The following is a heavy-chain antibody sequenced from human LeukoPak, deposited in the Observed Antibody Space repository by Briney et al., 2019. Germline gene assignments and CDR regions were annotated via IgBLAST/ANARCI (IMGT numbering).Heavy chain of an antibody. D-gene: IGHD1-26*01. J-gene: IGHJ4*02. CDR3: AKDVGGELPGYYFDY. CDR1: GFTFDDYA. V-gene: IGHV3-9*03. Sequence: GGSLRLSCAASGFTFDDYAMHRVRQAPGKGLEWVSGISWNSGSIGYADSVKGRFTISRDNAKNSLYLQMNSLRAEDMALYYCAKDVGGELPGYYFDYWGQGTLVTVSS. CDR2: ISWNSGSI.